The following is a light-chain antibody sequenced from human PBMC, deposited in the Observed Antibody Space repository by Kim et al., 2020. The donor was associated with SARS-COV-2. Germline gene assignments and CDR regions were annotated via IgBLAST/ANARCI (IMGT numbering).Light chain of an antibody. CDR2: DAS. V-gene: IGKV3-11*01. J-gene: IGKJ4*01. CDR1: HSVSSS. CDR3: QQRSTGALT. Sequence: EIVLTQSPATLSLSPGERASLSCRASHSVSSSLAWYQQKPSRAPRLLIYDASKRAAGIPARFSGSGSGTDFTLTISSLEPEDFAVYYCQQRSTGALTFGGGNKVDIK.